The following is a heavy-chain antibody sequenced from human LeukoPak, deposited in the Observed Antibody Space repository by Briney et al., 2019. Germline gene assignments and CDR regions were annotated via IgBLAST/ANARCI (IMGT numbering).Heavy chain of an antibody. CDR3: ANKKRYCSGGSCYLYFDP. D-gene: IGHD2-15*01. J-gene: IGHJ5*02. CDR2: ISGSGGST. V-gene: IGHV3-23*01. Sequence: PGGSLRLSCAASGFTFSSYAMSWVRQAPGKGLGWVSAISGSGGSTYYADSVKGRFTISRDNSKNTLYLQMNSLRAEDTAVYYCANKKRYCSGGSCYLYFDPWGQGTLVTVSS. CDR1: GFTFSSYA.